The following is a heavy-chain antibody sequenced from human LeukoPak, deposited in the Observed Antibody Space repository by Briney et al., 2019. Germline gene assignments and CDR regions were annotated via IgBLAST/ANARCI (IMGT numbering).Heavy chain of an antibody. V-gene: IGHV4-59*08. CDR1: GDSISSYY. J-gene: IGHJ3*02. D-gene: IGHD6-13*01. Sequence: PSEPLSLTCTLSGDSISSYYWSWIRHPPGKGLEWIANIHYSGTTNYNPSLKSRVTISIDTSKNQFSLRLSSVTATDTAVYYCVKAAPGPHDAFDIWGQGTMVTVSS. CDR3: VKAAPGPHDAFDI. CDR2: IHYSGTT.